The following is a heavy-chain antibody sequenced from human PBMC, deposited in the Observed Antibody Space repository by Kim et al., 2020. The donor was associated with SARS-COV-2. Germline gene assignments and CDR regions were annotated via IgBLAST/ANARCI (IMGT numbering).Heavy chain of an antibody. CDR3: AKMDRGNGDYYAMDV. CDR1: EVIFITSW. J-gene: IGHJ6*02. V-gene: IGHV5-51*01. D-gene: IGHD1-1*01. CDR2: IHPGDSDT. Sequence: GESLKISCKGSEVIFITSWIGWVRQMPGKGLEWMGIIHPGDSDTKYSPSFQGQVTISDDKSIRTAYVQWSRLKASDTAMYYCAKMDRGNGDYYAMDVWGQGTTVTVSS.